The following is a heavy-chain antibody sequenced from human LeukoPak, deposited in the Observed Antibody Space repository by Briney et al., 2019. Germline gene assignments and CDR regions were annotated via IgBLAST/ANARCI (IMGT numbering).Heavy chain of an antibody. CDR2: IRYDGSNK. V-gene: IGHV3-30*02. Sequence: PGGSLRLSCAASGFTFSSYGMHWVRQAPGKGLEWVAFIRYDGSNKYYADSVKGRFTISRDNSKNTLYLQMNSLRAEDTAVYYCAKDFSRSGYDFWREIGAFDIWGQGTMVTVSS. CDR1: GFTFSSYG. J-gene: IGHJ3*02. CDR3: AKDFSRSGYDFWREIGAFDI. D-gene: IGHD3-3*01.